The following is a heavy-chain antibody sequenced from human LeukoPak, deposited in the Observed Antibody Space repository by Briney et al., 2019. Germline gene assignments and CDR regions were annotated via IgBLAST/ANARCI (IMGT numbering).Heavy chain of an antibody. D-gene: IGHD2-2*02. CDR2: ISWNSGSI. CDR1: GFTFDDYA. CDR3: AKDIEGDVVVPAAIRGATTGFDY. Sequence: GRPLRLSCAASGFTFDDYAMHWVRQAPGKGLEWVSGISWNSGSIGYADSVKGRFTISRDNAKNSLYLQMNSLRAEDTALYYCAKDIEGDVVVPAAIRGATTGFDYWGQGTLVTVSS. J-gene: IGHJ4*02. V-gene: IGHV3-9*01.